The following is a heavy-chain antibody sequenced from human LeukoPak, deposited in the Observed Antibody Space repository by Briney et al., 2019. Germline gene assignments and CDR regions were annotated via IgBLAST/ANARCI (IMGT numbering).Heavy chain of an antibody. CDR2: IISIFGTA. D-gene: IGHD3-22*01. V-gene: IGHV1-69*13. CDR3: ATYYYDTSGYYYQFDY. CDR1: GGTSSKYA. J-gene: IGHJ4*02. Sequence: GASVKVSCKASGGTSSKYAISWVRQAPGQGLEWMGGIISIFGTAKYAQKFQGRVTITADESTSTAYMELSSLRPEDTAVYYCATYYYDTSGYYYQFDYWGQGTLVTVSS.